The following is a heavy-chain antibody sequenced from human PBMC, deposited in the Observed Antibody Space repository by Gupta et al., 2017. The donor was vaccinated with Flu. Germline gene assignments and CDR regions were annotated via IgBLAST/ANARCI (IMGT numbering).Heavy chain of an antibody. CDR3: ARDPGSGSTLDY. CDR2: ISSCSRYI. V-gene: IGHV3-21*01. J-gene: IGHJ4*02. D-gene: IGHD1-26*01. Sequence: VRQAPGKGLEWVSSISSCSRYIYYADSVKGRFTISRDNAKNALYLQMNSLRAEDTAVYYCARDPGSGSTLDYWGQGTLVTVSS.